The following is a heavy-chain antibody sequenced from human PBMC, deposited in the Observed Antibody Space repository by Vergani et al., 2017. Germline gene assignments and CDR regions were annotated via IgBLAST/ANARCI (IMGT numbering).Heavy chain of an antibody. CDR2: INPNRGGT. CDR3: ARRYSSSWYLPPYYYYYMDV. V-gene: IGHV1-2*02. CDR1: GYTFTGYY. Sequence: QVQLVQSGAEVKKPGASVKVSCKASGYTFTGYYMNWVRQAPGQGLEWMGWINPNRGGTNYAQKFQGRVTMTRDTSISTAYMERSRLRSDDTAVYYCARRYSSSWYLPPYYYYYMDVWGKGTTVTVSS. J-gene: IGHJ6*03. D-gene: IGHD6-13*01.